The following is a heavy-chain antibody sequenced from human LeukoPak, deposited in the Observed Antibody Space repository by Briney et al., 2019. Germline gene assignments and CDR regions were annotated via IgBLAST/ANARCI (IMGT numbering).Heavy chain of an antibody. Sequence: SETLFLTCTVSGGSISSYYWSWIRQPPGKGLEWIGYIYYSGSTNYNPSLKSRVTISVDTSKNQFSLKLSSVTAADTAVYYCARGPYSGSYYRWGQGTLVTVSS. CDR2: IYYSGST. CDR3: ARGPYSGSYYR. J-gene: IGHJ5*02. D-gene: IGHD1-26*01. V-gene: IGHV4-59*01. CDR1: GGSISSYY.